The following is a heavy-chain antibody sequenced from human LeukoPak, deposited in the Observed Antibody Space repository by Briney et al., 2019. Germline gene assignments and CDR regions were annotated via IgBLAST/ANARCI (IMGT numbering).Heavy chain of an antibody. V-gene: IGHV3-11*06. CDR3: ARDLGGSWSLRAFDI. J-gene: IGHJ3*02. Sequence: DSVKGRFTISRDNAKNSLYLQMNSLRAEDTALYYCARDLGGSWSLRAFDIWGQGTMVTVSS. D-gene: IGHD3-10*01.